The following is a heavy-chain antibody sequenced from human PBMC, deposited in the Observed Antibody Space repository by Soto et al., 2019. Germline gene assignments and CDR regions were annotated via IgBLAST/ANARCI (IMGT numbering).Heavy chain of an antibody. Sequence: GASVKVSCKASGYTFTSYIISWVRQAPGQGLEWMGWISAYNGNTNYAQKLQGRVTMATDTSTSTAYMELRSLRSDDTAVYYCARDQRITIFGVVPALGFDPWGQGTLVTVSS. D-gene: IGHD3-3*01. CDR2: ISAYNGNT. J-gene: IGHJ5*02. CDR3: ARDQRITIFGVVPALGFDP. CDR1: GYTFTSYI. V-gene: IGHV1-18*01.